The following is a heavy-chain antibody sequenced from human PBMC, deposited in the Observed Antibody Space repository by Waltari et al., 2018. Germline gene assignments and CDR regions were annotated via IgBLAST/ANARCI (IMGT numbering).Heavy chain of an antibody. CDR1: GFIFDTFA. Sequence: EVKVVESGGGLVQPGRSLRLSCTGSGFIFDTFARRWVRQAPGKGLEWVSGISWDSRAIGYADSVKGRFTISRDNARNSVYLQMNSLRSEDMALYYCAKGVSSWYSFGMDVWGQGTTVTVSS. J-gene: IGHJ6*02. D-gene: IGHD6-13*01. CDR2: ISWDSRAI. CDR3: AKGVSSWYSFGMDV. V-gene: IGHV3-9*03.